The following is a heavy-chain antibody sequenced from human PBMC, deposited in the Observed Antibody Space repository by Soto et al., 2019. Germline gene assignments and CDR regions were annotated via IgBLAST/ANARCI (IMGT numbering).Heavy chain of an antibody. V-gene: IGHV6-1*01. Sequence: PSQTLSLTCAISGDSVSSNSAAWNWIRQSPSSGLEWLGRTYYRSKWYIEYAVSVKGRIAINPDTSKNQFSLQLSSVTPEDTAVYYCARTKSVFDYWGQGTPVTVSS. CDR1: GDSVSSNSAA. CDR2: TYYRSKWYI. J-gene: IGHJ4*02. CDR3: ARTKSVFDY.